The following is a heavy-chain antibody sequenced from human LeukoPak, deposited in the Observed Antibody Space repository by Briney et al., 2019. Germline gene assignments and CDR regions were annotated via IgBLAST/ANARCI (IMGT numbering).Heavy chain of an antibody. V-gene: IGHV5-51*01. Sequence: GESLNISSKGSGYSFSTYWIAWVRQLPGKGLELMGVIYPGDSDTRYSPSFQGQVTISADKSISTAYLQWNSLKASDTAIYYCARLATAIVARYFDYWGQGTLVTVSS. CDR1: GYSFSTYW. D-gene: IGHD5-18*01. CDR3: ARLATAIVARYFDY. J-gene: IGHJ4*02. CDR2: IYPGDSDT.